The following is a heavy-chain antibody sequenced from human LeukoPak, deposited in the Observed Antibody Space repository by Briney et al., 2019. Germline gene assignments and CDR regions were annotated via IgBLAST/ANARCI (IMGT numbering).Heavy chain of an antibody. V-gene: IGHV1-8*03. CDR3: ASVHDSSGYSFDY. CDR1: GYTFTSYD. Sequence: EASVKVSCMASGYTFTSYDINWVRQATGQGLEWMGWMNPNSGNTGYAQKFQGRVTITRNTSISTAYMELSSPRSEATVVYYCASVHDSSGYSFDYWGQGTLVTVSS. J-gene: IGHJ4*02. CDR2: MNPNSGNT. D-gene: IGHD3-22*01.